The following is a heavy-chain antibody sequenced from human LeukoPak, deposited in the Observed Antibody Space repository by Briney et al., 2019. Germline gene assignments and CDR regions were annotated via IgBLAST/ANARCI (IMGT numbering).Heavy chain of an antibody. CDR3: ARTARGLQYYYYFDY. V-gene: IGHV1-2*06. CDR2: INPNSGGT. Sequence: ASVKVSCKASGYTFTGYYMHWVRQAPGQGLEWMGRINPNSGGTNYAQKFQGRVTMTRDTSISTAYMVLSRLRSDDTAVYYCARTARGLQYYYYFDYWGQGTLVTVSS. CDR1: GYTFTGYY. J-gene: IGHJ4*02. D-gene: IGHD4-11*01.